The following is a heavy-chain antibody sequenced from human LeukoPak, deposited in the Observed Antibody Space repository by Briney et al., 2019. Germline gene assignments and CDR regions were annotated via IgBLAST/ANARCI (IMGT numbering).Heavy chain of an antibody. CDR3: ARSSMVRGVDY. Sequence: PSETLSLTCAVYGGSFSGYYWSWIRQPPGKGLEWIGYIYYSGSTNYNPSLKSRVTISVDTSKNQFSLKLSSVTAADTAVYYCARSSMVRGVDYWGQGTLVTVSS. D-gene: IGHD3-10*01. CDR2: IYYSGST. CDR1: GGSFSGYY. V-gene: IGHV4-59*08. J-gene: IGHJ4*02.